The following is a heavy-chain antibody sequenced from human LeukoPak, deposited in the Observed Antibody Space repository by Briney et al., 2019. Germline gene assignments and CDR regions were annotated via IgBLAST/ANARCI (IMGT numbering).Heavy chain of an antibody. CDR3: GKDRTTTQYYDYMDV. CDR2: IRYDGSNK. D-gene: IGHD1-1*01. CDR1: GFTFSSYG. J-gene: IGHJ6*03. V-gene: IGHV3-30*02. Sequence: GGSLRLSCAASGFTFSSYGMHWVRQAPGKGLEWVAFIRYDGSNKYYADSVKGRFTIPRDHSKNTLNLQMDSLRAEDTAVYYCGKDRTTTQYYDYMDVFRKAGTVT.